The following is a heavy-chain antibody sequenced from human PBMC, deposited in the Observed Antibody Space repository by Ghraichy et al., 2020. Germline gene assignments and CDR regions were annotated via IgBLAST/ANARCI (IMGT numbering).Heavy chain of an antibody. D-gene: IGHD3-22*01. J-gene: IGHJ3*02. V-gene: IGHV3-23*01. Sequence: GGSLRLSCAASGFTFSKFSKYAMCWVRQAPGKGLEWVSTIHGTGSGTYSTDSVKGRFTISRDSSKNTLYLQMNSLRAEDTAVYYCAKDRDYYDSSGYYFNAFDIWGQGTMVTVSS. CDR2: IHGTGSGT. CDR1: GFTFSKFSKYA. CDR3: AKDRDYYDSSGYYFNAFDI.